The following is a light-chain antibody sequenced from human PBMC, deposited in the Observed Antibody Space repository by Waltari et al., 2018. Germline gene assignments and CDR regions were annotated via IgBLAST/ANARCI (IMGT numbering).Light chain of an antibody. Sequence: QSVLTQPPSVSGAPGPRVTHPCTGSGPNIGAGHDVHWYQHLPRAAPKLLIYGSSSRPLGVPDRFFGSTSGTSASLAITGLQAEDEGDYYCQSYDTSLSVVFGGGTKLTVL. CDR1: GPNIGAGHD. CDR2: GSS. J-gene: IGLJ3*02. V-gene: IGLV1-40*01. CDR3: QSYDTSLSVV.